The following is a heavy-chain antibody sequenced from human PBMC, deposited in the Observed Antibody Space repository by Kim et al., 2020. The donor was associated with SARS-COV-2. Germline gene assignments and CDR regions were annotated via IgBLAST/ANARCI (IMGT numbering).Heavy chain of an antibody. D-gene: IGHD3-10*01. J-gene: IGHJ4*02. CDR1: GFTFSSYA. Sequence: GGSLRLSCAASGFTFSSYAMSWVRQAPGKGLEWVSAISGSGGSTYYADSVKGRFTISRDNSKNTLYLQMNSLRAEDTAVYYCANTMVRGVITAEFDYWGQGTLVTVSS. CDR2: ISGSGGST. CDR3: ANTMVRGVITAEFDY. V-gene: IGHV3-23*01.